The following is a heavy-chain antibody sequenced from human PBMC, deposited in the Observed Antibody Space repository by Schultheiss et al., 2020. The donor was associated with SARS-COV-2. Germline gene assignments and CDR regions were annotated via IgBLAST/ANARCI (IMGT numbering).Heavy chain of an antibody. Sequence: LRLSCTVSGGSIRSGESYWSWIRQSPGKGLEWIGYIDYSGRIFYNPSLKSRVTMSLDTSRNEFSLRLSSVTAADTALYYCARDSVGGIDQWGQGTLVTVSS. V-gene: IGHV4-30-4*01. CDR3: ARDSVGGIDQ. D-gene: IGHD3-16*01. CDR1: GGSIRSGESY. J-gene: IGHJ4*02. CDR2: IDYSGRI.